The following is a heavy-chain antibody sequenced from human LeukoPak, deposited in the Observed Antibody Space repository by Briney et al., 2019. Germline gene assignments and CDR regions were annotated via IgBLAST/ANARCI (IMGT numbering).Heavy chain of an antibody. Sequence: GESLKMSCKGSGSSFTSYWIGWVRQMPGKGLEWMGIIYPGDSDTRYSPSFQGQVTISADKSISTAYLQWSSLKASDTAMYYCARLLNRDIAVAGTGPDYWGQGTLVTVSS. CDR1: GSSFTSYW. D-gene: IGHD6-19*01. V-gene: IGHV5-51*01. CDR2: IYPGDSDT. J-gene: IGHJ4*02. CDR3: ARLLNRDIAVAGTGPDY.